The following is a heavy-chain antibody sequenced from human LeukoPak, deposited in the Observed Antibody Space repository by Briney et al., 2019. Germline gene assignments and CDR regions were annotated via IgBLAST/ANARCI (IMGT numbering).Heavy chain of an antibody. CDR2: ISSSSSTI. J-gene: IGHJ4*02. Sequence: GGSLRLSCATSGFTFSSYSMNWVRQAPGKGLEWVSYISSSSSTIYYADSVKGRFTISRDNAKNSLYLQMNSLRAEDTAVYYCARDAGSGYDHFDYWGQGTLVTVSS. D-gene: IGHD5-12*01. V-gene: IGHV3-48*04. CDR1: GFTFSSYS. CDR3: ARDAGSGYDHFDY.